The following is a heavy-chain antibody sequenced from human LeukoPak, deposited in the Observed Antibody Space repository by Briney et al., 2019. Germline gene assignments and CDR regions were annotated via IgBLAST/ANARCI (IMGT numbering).Heavy chain of an antibody. CDR1: GYTFTGYY. CDR2: INPNSGGT. J-gene: IGHJ4*02. Sequence: ASVKVSCKASGYTFTGYYMHWVRQAPGQGLEWMGWINPNSGGTNYAQKLQGRVTMTTDTSTSTAYMELRSLRSDDTAVYYCARSFAPGVAAAGVYYWGQGTLVTVSS. D-gene: IGHD6-13*01. CDR3: ARSFAPGVAAAGVYY. V-gene: IGHV1-2*02.